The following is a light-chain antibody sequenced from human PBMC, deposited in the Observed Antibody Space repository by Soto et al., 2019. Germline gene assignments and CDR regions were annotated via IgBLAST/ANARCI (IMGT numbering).Light chain of an antibody. J-gene: IGKJ5*01. Sequence: NQRTQSASTPSASVGDRVTITCRASRTVSNWLAWYQHQPGRAPRLLISRASILESGVPPRFSGSGFGTEFTLTIDSLQPDDFGTYYCQQYNSYALTVGQGTRLEIK. CDR1: RTVSNW. CDR2: RAS. V-gene: IGKV1-5*03. CDR3: QQYNSYALT.